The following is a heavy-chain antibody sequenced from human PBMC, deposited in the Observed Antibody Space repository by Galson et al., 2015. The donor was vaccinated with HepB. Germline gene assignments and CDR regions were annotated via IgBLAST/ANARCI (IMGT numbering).Heavy chain of an antibody. CDR3: ARDTGGGDYDY. CDR1: GFTFSSYG. V-gene: IGHV3-33*01. CDR2: IWYDGSNK. Sequence: SLRLSCAASGFTFSSYGMHWVRQAPGKGLEWVAVIWYDGSNKYYADSVKGRFTTSRDNSKNTLYLQMNSLRAEDTAVYYCARDTGGGDYDYWGQGTLVTVSS. D-gene: IGHD4-17*01. J-gene: IGHJ4*02.